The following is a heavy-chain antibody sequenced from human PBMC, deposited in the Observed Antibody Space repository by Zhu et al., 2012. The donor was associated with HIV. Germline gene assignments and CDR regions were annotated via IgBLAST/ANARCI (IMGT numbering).Heavy chain of an antibody. CDR1: NYPVISSNW. CDR3: ARIGWHALDI. Sequence: QVQLQESGPGLVKPSGTLSLTCDDSNYPVISSNWWSWVRQPPGKGWSGLGKSIIVGAPIITRLLRVESPYQWTSPKNQFSLKMTSATAADTALYYCARIGWHALDIWGPGTAVTVSS. CDR2: SIIVGAP. V-gene: IGHV4-4*02. J-gene: IGHJ3*02. D-gene: IGHD2-15*01.